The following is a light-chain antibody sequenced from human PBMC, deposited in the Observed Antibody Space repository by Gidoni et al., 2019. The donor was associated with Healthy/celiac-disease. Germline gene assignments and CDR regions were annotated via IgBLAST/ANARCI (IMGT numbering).Light chain of an antibody. V-gene: IGKV1-5*01. CDR2: DAS. J-gene: IGKJ1*01. CDR3: QQYNSYSWT. CDR1: QSISSW. Sequence: DIQMTQSPSTLSASVGDRVTINCRASQSISSWLAWYQQKPGKAPKLLIYDASSLESGVPSRFSGSVSGTEFTLTISSLQPDDFATYYCQQYNSYSWTFXQXTKVEIK.